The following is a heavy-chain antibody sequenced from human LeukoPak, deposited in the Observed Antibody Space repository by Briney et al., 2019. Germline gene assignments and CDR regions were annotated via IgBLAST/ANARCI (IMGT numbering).Heavy chain of an antibody. J-gene: IGHJ4*02. V-gene: IGHV4-39*01. D-gene: IGHD6-13*01. CDR2: IYKAGNT. CDR3: ARVTGYVMEDYFDY. CDR1: GGSISSTTYY. Sequence: PSETLSLTCTVSGGSISSTTYYWAWIRQPPGKGLEWIGSIYKAGNTNYSPSLRSRVFISVDTSNNQFSLSLSSVTAADTAVYYCARVTGYVMEDYFDYWGQGTLVTVSS.